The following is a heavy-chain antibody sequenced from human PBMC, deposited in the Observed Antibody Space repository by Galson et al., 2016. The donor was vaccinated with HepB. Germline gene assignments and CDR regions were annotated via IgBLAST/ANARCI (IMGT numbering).Heavy chain of an antibody. D-gene: IGHD5-12*01. CDR3: ARHRISGYRGHDSESDY. CDR1: GYSFTSQW. V-gene: IGHV5-51*01. CDR2: IHPADSDT. Sequence: QSGAEVKKPGESLKISCKASGYSFTSQWIAWVRQMPGKGLEWMGVIHPADSDTTYSPSFQGQVTISADKSIGTAYLEWNSLKASDTAIYYCARHRISGYRGHDSESDYWGQGSLVIVSS. J-gene: IGHJ4*02.